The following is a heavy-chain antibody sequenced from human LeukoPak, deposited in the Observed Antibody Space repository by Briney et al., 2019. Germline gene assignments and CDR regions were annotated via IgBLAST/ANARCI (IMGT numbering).Heavy chain of an antibody. J-gene: IGHJ6*02. D-gene: IGHD6-13*01. CDR2: ISAYNGNT. CDR3: AGGMRAAAGNGPPLGMDV. CDR1: GYTFTSYG. V-gene: IGHV1-18*01. Sequence: GASVKVSCKASGYTFTSYGISWVRQAPGQGLEWMGWISAYNGNTNYAQKLQGRVTMTTDTSTSTAYMELRSLRSDDTAVYYCAGGMRAAAGNGPPLGMDVWGQGTTVTVSS.